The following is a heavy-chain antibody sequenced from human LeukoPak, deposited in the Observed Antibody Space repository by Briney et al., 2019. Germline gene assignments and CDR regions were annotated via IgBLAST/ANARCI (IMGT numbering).Heavy chain of an antibody. CDR3: ARDGRFLEWSSSYFDY. Sequence: SVKVSCKASGGTFSSYAISWVRQAPGQGLEWMGRIIPILGIANYAQKFQGRVTITADESTSTAYMELSSLRSEDTAVYYCARDGRFLEWSSSYFDYWGQGTLVTVSS. D-gene: IGHD3-3*01. CDR2: IIPILGIA. J-gene: IGHJ4*02. CDR1: GGTFSSYA. V-gene: IGHV1-69*04.